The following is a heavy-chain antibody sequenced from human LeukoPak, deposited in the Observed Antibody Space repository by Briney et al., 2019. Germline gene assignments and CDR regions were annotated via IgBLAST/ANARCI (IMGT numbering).Heavy chain of an antibody. V-gene: IGHV1-69*05. CDR1: GGTFSSYA. D-gene: IGHD4-23*01. CDR3: ARGGGNSGATSYYYYMDV. CDR2: IIPIFGTA. J-gene: IGHJ6*03. Sequence: SVKVSCKASGGTFSSYAISWVRQAPGQGLEWMGGIIPIFGTANYAQKFQGRVTITTDESTSTAYMELSSLRSEDTAVYYCARGGGNSGATSYYYYMDVWGKGTTVNVSS.